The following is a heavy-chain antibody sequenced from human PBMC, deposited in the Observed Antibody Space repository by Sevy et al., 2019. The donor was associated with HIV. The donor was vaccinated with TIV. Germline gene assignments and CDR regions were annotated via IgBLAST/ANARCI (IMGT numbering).Heavy chain of an antibody. D-gene: IGHD3-3*01. CDR1: GYTFTSYD. J-gene: IGHJ5*02. V-gene: IGHV1-8*01. CDR2: MNPNSGNT. Sequence: ASVKVSCKASGYTFTSYDINWVRQATGQGREWMGWMNPNSGNTGYAQKFQGRVTMTRNTSISTAYLELSSLGSEDTAVFYCAGGQLRFLEWLLYGNWFDPWGQGTLVTVSS. CDR3: AGGQLRFLEWLLYGNWFDP.